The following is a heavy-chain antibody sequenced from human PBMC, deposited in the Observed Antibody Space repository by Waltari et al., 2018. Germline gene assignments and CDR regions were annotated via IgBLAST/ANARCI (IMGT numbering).Heavy chain of an antibody. J-gene: IGHJ6*02. CDR3: ATLGSGGSRHYYYYGMDV. Sequence: QLQLQESGPGLVKPSETLSLTCTVSGGSISSSSYYWGWIRQPPGKGLEWIGSFYYIGITYYNPSLKSRVTISVDTSKNQFSLKLSSVTAADTAVYYCATLGSGGSRHYYYYGMDVWGQGTTVTVSS. CDR1: GGSISSSSYY. V-gene: IGHV4-39*01. D-gene: IGHD2-15*01. CDR2: FYYIGIT.